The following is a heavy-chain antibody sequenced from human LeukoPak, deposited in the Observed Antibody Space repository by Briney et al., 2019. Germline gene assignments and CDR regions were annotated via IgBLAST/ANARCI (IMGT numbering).Heavy chain of an antibody. CDR1: GFTFSNYW. V-gene: IGHV3-7*01. J-gene: IGHJ4*02. CDR2: IKPDGSVG. Sequence: PGGSLRLSCAASGFTFSNYWMTWVRQAPGKGLEWVANIKPDGSVGYYVDSVRGRFIISRDNAGNSLYLQMNSLRVEDMAVYYCTQNLVAAAGDHWGQGTLLIVSS. CDR3: TQNLVAAAGDH. D-gene: IGHD6-13*01.